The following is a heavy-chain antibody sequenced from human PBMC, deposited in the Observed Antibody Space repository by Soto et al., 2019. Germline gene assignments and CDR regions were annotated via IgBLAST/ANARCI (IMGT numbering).Heavy chain of an antibody. CDR1: GGSISSYY. J-gene: IGHJ4*02. V-gene: IGHV4-59*01. Sequence: SETLSLTCTVSGGSISSYYWSWIRQPPGKGLEWIGYIYYSGSTNYNPSLKSRVTISVDTSKNQFSLKLSSVTAADTAVYYCARGIVATLGDFDYWGQGTLVTVSS. CDR2: IYYSGST. CDR3: ARGIVATLGDFDY. D-gene: IGHD5-12*01.